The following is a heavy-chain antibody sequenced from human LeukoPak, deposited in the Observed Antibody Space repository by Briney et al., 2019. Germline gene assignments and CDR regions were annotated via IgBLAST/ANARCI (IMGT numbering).Heavy chain of an antibody. J-gene: IGHJ5*02. Sequence: GRSLRLSCAASGFTFSSYAMHWVRQAPGKGLEWVAVISYDGSNKYYADSVKGRFTTSRDNARNSLFLQMSSLRVDDTAVYYCARQVFHGGSPPRLDLWGPGTLVTVSS. V-gene: IGHV3-30-3*01. D-gene: IGHD1-26*01. CDR2: ISYDGSNK. CDR1: GFTFSSYA. CDR3: ARQVFHGGSPPRLDL.